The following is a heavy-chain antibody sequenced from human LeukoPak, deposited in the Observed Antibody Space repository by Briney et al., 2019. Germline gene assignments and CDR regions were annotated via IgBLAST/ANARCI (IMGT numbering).Heavy chain of an antibody. V-gene: IGHV3-30*18. CDR1: GFTFSSYG. J-gene: IGHJ6*04. CDR3: AKDARYSSSWGPYYYYGMDV. D-gene: IGHD6-13*01. CDR2: ISYDGSNK. Sequence: GGSLRLSCAASGFTFSSYGMHWVRQAPGKGLEWVAVISYDGSNKYYADSVKGRFTTSRDNSKNTLYLQMNSLRAEDTAVYYCAKDARYSSSWGPYYYYGMDVWGKGTTVTVSS.